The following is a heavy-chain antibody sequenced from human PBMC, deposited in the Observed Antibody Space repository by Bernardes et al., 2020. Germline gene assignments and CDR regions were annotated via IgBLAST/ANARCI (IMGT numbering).Heavy chain of an antibody. CDR2: IYYSGST. CDR1: GGSISSYY. V-gene: IGHV4-59*01. J-gene: IGHJ4*02. D-gene: IGHD2-2*01. CDR3: ARDLHFGYCGSNSCL. Sequence: SETLSLTCTVSGGSISSYYWSWIRQPPGKGLEWIGYIYYSGSTNYNPSLKSRVTMSVDTSKNQFSLKLSSVTAADTAVYYCARDLHFGYCGSNSCLWGQGTLVTVSS.